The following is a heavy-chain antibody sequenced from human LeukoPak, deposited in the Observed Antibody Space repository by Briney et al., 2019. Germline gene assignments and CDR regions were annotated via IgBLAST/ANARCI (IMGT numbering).Heavy chain of an antibody. D-gene: IGHD3-10*01. CDR1: GGSISSYY. V-gene: IGHV4-4*07. CDR2: IYTSGST. Sequence: PSETLSLTCTVSGGSISSYYWSWIRQPAGKGPEWIGRIYTSGSTNYNPSLKSRVTMSVDTSKNQFSLKLSSVTAADTAVYYCAREEADYYGSGSYYNYYYYYYMDVWGKGTTVTISS. J-gene: IGHJ6*03. CDR3: AREEADYYGSGSYYNYYYYYYMDV.